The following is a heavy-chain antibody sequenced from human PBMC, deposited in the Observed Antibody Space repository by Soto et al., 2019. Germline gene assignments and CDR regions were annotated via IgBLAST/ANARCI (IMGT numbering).Heavy chain of an antibody. CDR3: AKRLGESSGNFEY. D-gene: IGHD6-13*01. CDR1: GFTFSTYD. Sequence: GVSLRLSCAASGFTFSTYDMIWVRQAPGKGLEWVSIISGSGGITYYADSVKGRVTISRDNSKNTLDLQMNSLRVEDTAVYYCAKRLGESSGNFEYCVRGNLVTVYS. J-gene: IGHJ4*02. V-gene: IGHV3-23*01. CDR2: ISGSGGIT.